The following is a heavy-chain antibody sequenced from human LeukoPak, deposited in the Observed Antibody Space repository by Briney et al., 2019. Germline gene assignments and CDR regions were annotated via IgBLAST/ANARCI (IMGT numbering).Heavy chain of an antibody. CDR3: ARFSRTHFADYFSYYYMDV. CDR1: GYTFTGYY. CDR2: INPNSGGT. Sequence: GASVKVSCKASGYTFTGYYIHWVRQAPGQGLEWMGWINPNSGGTNYAQKFQGRVTMTRDTSISTAYMELSRLRSDDTAVYYCARFSRTHFADYFSYYYMDVWGKGTTVTISS. J-gene: IGHJ6*03. D-gene: IGHD2/OR15-2a*01. V-gene: IGHV1-2*02.